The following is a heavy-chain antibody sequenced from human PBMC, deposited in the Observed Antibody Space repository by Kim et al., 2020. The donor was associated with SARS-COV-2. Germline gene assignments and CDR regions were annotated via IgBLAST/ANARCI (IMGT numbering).Heavy chain of an antibody. Sequence: SETLSLTCSVSGASIRTFYWSWIRQSQGKGLEWIGYIYYDGGIDYNPSLKSRNTISVDKSKNKFSLQLYSVTAADTAVYYCARHGYKSSWDFDFWGQGTPVIVSS. J-gene: IGHJ4*02. V-gene: IGHV4-59*08. CDR2: IYYDGGI. CDR3: ARHGYKSSWDFDF. CDR1: GASIRTFY. D-gene: IGHD6-13*01.